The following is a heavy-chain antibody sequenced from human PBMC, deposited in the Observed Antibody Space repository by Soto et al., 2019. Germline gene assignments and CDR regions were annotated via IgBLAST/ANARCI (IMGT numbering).Heavy chain of an antibody. CDR1: GYGYTGYY. Sequence: PAEVPCEACGYGYTGYYMHWVRQANGQGLEWMGWINPNSGGTNYAQKFQGWVTMTRDTSISTAYMELSRLRSDDTAVYYCARDSSLRKRGINAFDIWGQGTMVPVSS. CDR3: ARDSSLRKRGINAFDI. CDR2: INPNSGGT. D-gene: IGHD4-17*01. J-gene: IGHJ3*02. V-gene: IGHV1-2*04.